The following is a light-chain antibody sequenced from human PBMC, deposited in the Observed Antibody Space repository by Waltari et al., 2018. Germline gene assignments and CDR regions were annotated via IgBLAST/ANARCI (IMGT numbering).Light chain of an antibody. J-gene: IGLJ2*01. CDR1: SSDVGGYNY. CDR2: EVN. V-gene: IGLV2-8*01. Sequence: QSALPQPPSASGSPGQSVTIPCTGTSSDVGGYNYVSWYQQHPGKAPKVMIYEVNKRPSGVPDRFSGSKSGNTASLTVSGLQAEDEADYYCSSYAGSNNLLFGGGTKLTVL. CDR3: SSYAGSNNLL.